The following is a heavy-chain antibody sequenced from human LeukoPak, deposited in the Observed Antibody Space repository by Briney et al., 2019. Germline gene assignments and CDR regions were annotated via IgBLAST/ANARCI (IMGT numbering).Heavy chain of an antibody. CDR2: INHNGNVN. Sequence: GGSPRLSCAASGFTFSSYWRNWARQAQGKGREWVASINHNGNVNYYGDSVKGRFTVSRDDAKNSLYLQMSNLRAEDTAVYFCARGGGLDVWGQGATVTVSS. D-gene: IGHD3-16*01. J-gene: IGHJ6*02. V-gene: IGHV3-7*03. CDR1: GFTFSSYW. CDR3: ARGGGLDV.